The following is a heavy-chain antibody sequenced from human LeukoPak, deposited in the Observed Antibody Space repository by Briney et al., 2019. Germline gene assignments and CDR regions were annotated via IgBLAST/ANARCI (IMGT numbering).Heavy chain of an antibody. Sequence: SETLSLTCAVSGYSISSGYYWGWIRQPPGKGLEWIGSIFHSGNTYYNPSLKSRVTIPVDTSKNHFSLKLSSVTAADTAIYYCARVSPYGSGTGFFDYWGQGTLVTVSS. D-gene: IGHD3-10*01. CDR1: GYSISSGYY. CDR3: ARVSPYGSGTGFFDY. J-gene: IGHJ4*02. V-gene: IGHV4-38-2*01. CDR2: IFHSGNT.